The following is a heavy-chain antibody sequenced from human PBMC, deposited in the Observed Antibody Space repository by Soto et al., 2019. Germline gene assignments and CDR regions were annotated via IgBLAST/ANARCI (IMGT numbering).Heavy chain of an antibody. D-gene: IGHD5-12*01. CDR1: GCIFSNYG. CDR2: TSYDGTKK. V-gene: IGHV3-30*03. Sequence: GGSLRLSCAASGCIFSNYGMHWVRQAPGKGLEWVAVTSYDGTKKYYGDSVKGRFTISRDNSMNTLYLQMDSLSAEDTAVYYCARDPQYSGYDPTPYFDYWGQGTLVTVSS. CDR3: ARDPQYSGYDPTPYFDY. J-gene: IGHJ4*02.